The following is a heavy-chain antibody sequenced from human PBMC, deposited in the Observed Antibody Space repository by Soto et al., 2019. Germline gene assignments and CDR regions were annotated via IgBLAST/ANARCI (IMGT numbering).Heavy chain of an antibody. D-gene: IGHD2-15*01. CDR2: IIPIFGTA. J-gene: IGHJ6*02. V-gene: IGHV1-69*06. CDR3: ARIVAGGGGGYYGMDV. CDR1: GGTFSSYA. Sequence: ASVRVSCKASGGTFSSYAISWVRQAPGQGLEWMGGIIPIFGTANYAQKFQGRVTITADKSTSTAYMELSSLRSEDTAVYYCARIVAGGGGGYYGMDVWGQGTTVTVSS.